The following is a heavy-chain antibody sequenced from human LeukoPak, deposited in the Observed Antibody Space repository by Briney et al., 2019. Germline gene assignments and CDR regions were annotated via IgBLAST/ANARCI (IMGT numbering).Heavy chain of an antibody. CDR3: AKDPRPSGWYGYPLDV. CDR1: GFTFSNYG. V-gene: IGHV3-23*01. Sequence: GGSLRLSCAASGFTFSNYGMSWVRRAPGKGLEWVSVISGSGGTTYYADSVKGRLTISRDNPKNTLHLQMNSLRAEDTAVYYCAKDPRPSGWYGYPLDVWGQGTTVTVSS. J-gene: IGHJ6*02. CDR2: ISGSGGTT. D-gene: IGHD6-19*01.